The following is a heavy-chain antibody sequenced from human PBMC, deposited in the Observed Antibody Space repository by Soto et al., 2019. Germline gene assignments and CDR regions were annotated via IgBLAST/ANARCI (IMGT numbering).Heavy chain of an antibody. CDR2: IYSTGTT. D-gene: IGHD3-10*01. CDR3: AKDGRGSGSHYNSFGY. Sequence: EVQLVESGGGLIQPGGSLKLSCAASGFTVGNNYMSWVRQAPGKGLEWVSLIYSTGTTKYADSVKGRFTVSRDNAKKTLYLQMNSLRAEDTAAYYCAKDGRGSGSHYNSFGYWGQGTLVTVSS. CDR1: GFTVGNNY. J-gene: IGHJ4*02. V-gene: IGHV3-53*01.